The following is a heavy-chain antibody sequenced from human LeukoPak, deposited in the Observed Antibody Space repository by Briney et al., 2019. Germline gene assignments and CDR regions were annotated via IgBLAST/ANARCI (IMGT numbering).Heavy chain of an antibody. CDR3: ARVSGWSNAFDI. CDR1: GGSISSYY. CDR2: IYYSGST. V-gene: IGHV4-59*01. D-gene: IGHD6-19*01. Sequence: SETLSLTCTVSGGSISSYYWSWIRQPPGKGLEWIGHIYYSGSTNYNPSLKSRVTISVDTSKNQFSLKLSSVTAADTAVYYCARVSGWSNAFDIWGQGTMVTVSS. J-gene: IGHJ3*02.